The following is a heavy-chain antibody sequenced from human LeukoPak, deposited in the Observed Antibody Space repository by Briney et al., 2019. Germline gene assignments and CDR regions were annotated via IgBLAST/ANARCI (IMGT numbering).Heavy chain of an antibody. CDR3: AGGLVVVAAAGY. V-gene: IGHV4-39*01. CDR2: IYYSGST. D-gene: IGHD2-15*01. CDR1: GGSISSGGYY. J-gene: IGHJ4*02. Sequence: PSETLSLTCTVSGGSISSGGYYWGWIRQPPGKGLEWIGSIYYSGSTYYNPSLKSRVTISVDTSKNQFSLKLSSVTAADTAVYYCAGGLVVVAAAGYWGQGTLVTVSS.